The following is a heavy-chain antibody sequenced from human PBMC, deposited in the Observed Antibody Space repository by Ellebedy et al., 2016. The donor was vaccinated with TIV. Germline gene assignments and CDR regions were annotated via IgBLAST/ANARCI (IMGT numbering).Heavy chain of an antibody. D-gene: IGHD2/OR15-2a*01. CDR2: ISYSGDT. J-gene: IGHJ4*02. Sequence: MPSETLSLTCTVSGGSTSSSPYHWGWIRQPPGKGLEWIGSISYSGDTYYSPSLRSRVTISVDTSKNHFSLKLTSVTAADTAVYYCGWDCTSTPRRGGYWGRGTLVTVSS. CDR3: GWDCTSTPRRGGY. CDR1: GGSTSSSPYH. V-gene: IGHV4-39*02.